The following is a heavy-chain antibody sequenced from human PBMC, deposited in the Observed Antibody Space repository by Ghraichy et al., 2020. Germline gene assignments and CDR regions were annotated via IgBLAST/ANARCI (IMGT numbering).Heavy chain of an antibody. CDR2: INSDGSST. Sequence: GGSLRLSCAASGFTFSSYWMHWVLQAPGQGLVWVSRINSDGSSTSYADSVKGRFTISRDNAKNTLYLQMNSLRAEDTAVYYCARDGGSGWYFLDYWGQGTLVTVSS. V-gene: IGHV3-74*01. CDR1: GFTFSSYW. J-gene: IGHJ4*02. D-gene: IGHD6-19*01. CDR3: ARDGGSGWYFLDY.